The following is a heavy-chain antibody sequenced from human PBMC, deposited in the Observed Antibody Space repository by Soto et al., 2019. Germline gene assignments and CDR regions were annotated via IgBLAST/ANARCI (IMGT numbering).Heavy chain of an antibody. V-gene: IGHV1-69*02. D-gene: IGHD5-18*01. CDR3: AVQLWYPGYYYGMDV. CDR1: GGTFSSYT. J-gene: IGHJ6*02. Sequence: QVQLVQSGAEVKKPGSSVKVSCTASGGTFSSYTSSWVRQAPGQRLEWMGRIIPILGIANYAKKFQSRVTITADKSPSTAYMELSSLRSEDTAVYYCAVQLWYPGYYYGMDVWGQGTTVTVS. CDR2: IIPILGIA.